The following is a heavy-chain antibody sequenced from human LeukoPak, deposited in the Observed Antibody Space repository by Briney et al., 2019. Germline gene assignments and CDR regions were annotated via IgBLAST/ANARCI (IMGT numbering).Heavy chain of an antibody. D-gene: IGHD7-27*01. CDR2: IKQDGSVK. Sequence: GGSLRLSCAASGFTFSSHWMTWGRQAPGKGLELVANIKQDGSVKSYLDSVKGRFTISRDNAKNSLYLQMHSLRADDTAVYYCARNLHWAFDSWGQGTLVTVSS. CDR3: ARNLHWAFDS. J-gene: IGHJ4*02. V-gene: IGHV3-7*01. CDR1: GFTFSSHW.